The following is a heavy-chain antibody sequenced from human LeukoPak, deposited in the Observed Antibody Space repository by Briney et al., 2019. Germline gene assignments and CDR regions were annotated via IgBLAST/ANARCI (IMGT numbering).Heavy chain of an antibody. V-gene: IGHV3-48*02. CDR1: GFSLRTYS. CDR2: ISETSDST. J-gene: IGHJ6*02. CDR3: ARDVGRGDGMDV. Sequence: PGGSLRLSCSASGFSLRTYSMNWVRQAPGKGLEWVSYISETSDSTYYADSVKGRFTISRDNAKNSLYLQMNSLRDEDTALYYCARDVGRGDGMDVWGLGTTVTVSS.